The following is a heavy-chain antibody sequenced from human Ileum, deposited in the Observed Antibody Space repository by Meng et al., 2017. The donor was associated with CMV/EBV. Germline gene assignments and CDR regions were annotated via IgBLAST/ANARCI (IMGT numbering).Heavy chain of an antibody. CDR2: ISSSSSYI. D-gene: IGHD3-22*01. CDR3: ARDQNYYDSSGYYEFEY. J-gene: IGHJ4*02. Sequence: GGPLRPSCAASGFTFSSYSMNWVRQAPGKGLEWVSFISSSSSYICYADSVKGRFTISRDNAKYSLYLQMNSLRAEDTAVYYCARDQNYYDSSGYYEFEYWGQGTLVTVSS. V-gene: IGHV3-21*01. CDR1: GFTFSSYS.